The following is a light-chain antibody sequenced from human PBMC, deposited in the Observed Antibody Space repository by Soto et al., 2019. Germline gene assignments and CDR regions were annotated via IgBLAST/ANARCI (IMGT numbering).Light chain of an antibody. CDR3: QQRSNWPS. CDR1: QSVSSY. CDR2: DAS. Sequence: DIVLTQSPATLSLSPGERATLSCRASQSVSSYLAWYQQKPGQAPRLLIYDASNRATGIPARFSGSGSGTDFTLTISSLEPEDFAVYYCQQRSNWPSLGPGTKVDIK. J-gene: IGKJ3*01. V-gene: IGKV3-11*01.